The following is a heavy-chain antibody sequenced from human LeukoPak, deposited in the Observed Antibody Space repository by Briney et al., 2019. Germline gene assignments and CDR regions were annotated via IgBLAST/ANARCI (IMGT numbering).Heavy chain of an antibody. Sequence: GGSLRLSCAASGFTFSTYSMNWVRQAPGRGLEWVSYISSRSTTIYYADSVKGRFTTSRDNAKNSLYLQMNSLRDEDTAVYYCAREAVTAHDYWGQGTLVTVSP. J-gene: IGHJ4*02. D-gene: IGHD2-21*02. CDR2: ISSRSTTI. V-gene: IGHV3-48*02. CDR1: GFTFSTYS. CDR3: AREAVTAHDY.